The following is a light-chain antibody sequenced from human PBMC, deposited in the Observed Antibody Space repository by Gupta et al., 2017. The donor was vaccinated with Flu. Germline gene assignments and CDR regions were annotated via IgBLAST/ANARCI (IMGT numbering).Light chain of an antibody. J-gene: IGLJ2*01. V-gene: IGLV2-14*01. CDR3: SSYTTTNTLVV. CDR1: SSDIGGYNF. CDR2: EVD. Sequence: QSALTQPASVSGSPGQSITISCTGTSSDIGGYNFVSWYQQHPGQAPKLMIYEVDNRPSGVSNRFSGSKSANTASLTISGLQAEDEAKYYCSSYTTTNTLVVFGGGTKLTVL.